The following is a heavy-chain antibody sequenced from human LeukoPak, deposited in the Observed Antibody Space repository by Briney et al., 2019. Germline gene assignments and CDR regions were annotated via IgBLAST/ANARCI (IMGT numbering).Heavy chain of an antibody. V-gene: IGHV4-59*01. CDR1: GGSINSYH. CDR2: FYYSGST. D-gene: IGHD2-15*01. Sequence: PSETLSLTCTVSGGSINSYHWSWLRQPPGKGLEWLGCFYYSGSTNYNPSLKSRVTISGDTSKNQFSLKVSSVTAADTAVYYCTRGYWLNFYYYGMDVWGQGTTVTISS. J-gene: IGHJ6*02. CDR3: TRGYWLNFYYYGMDV.